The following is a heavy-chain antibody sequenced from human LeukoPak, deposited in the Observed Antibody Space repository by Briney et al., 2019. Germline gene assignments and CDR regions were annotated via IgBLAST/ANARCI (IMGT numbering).Heavy chain of an antibody. V-gene: IGHV3-30*18. CDR2: MSNDGRKE. CDR3: VKDVLAPRGPRFDS. CDR1: GFTFSSYG. D-gene: IGHD3-10*02. Sequence: SGKSLTLSCAAFGFTFSSYGLHWLPQAPGKGLEWVTFMSNDGRKESCEDSVKGRFTISRDNSKNTLYLQMNGLTTEDTAVYYCVKDVLAPRGPRFDSWGQGTLVTVSS. J-gene: IGHJ4*02.